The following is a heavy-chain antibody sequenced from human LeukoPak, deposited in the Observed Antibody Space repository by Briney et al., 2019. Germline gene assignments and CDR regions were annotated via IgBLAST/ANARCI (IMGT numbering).Heavy chain of an antibody. CDR1: GFTFNSHA. Sequence: GGSLRLSCAASGFTFNSHAMYWVRQAPGKGLEWVSGIVGSGGSSYYAESVRGRFTISRDNSKNTVYMQMNSLRDEDTAVYYCAKAAGIAAREYPADYWGQGTLVTVSS. CDR2: IVGSGGSS. J-gene: IGHJ4*02. CDR3: AKAAGIAAREYPADY. D-gene: IGHD6-6*01. V-gene: IGHV3-23*01.